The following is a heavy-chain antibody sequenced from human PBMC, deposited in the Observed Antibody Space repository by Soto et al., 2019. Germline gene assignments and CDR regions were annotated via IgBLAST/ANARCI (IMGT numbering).Heavy chain of an antibody. CDR1: GFTFSSYR. Sequence: GGTLRLSWAAAGFTFSSYRMHWVRQAPGKGLEWVAFIWYDGSNKYCADSVKGRFTISRDNSKNTLYLQMNSLRAEDTAVYYCAKDEYTAMAFGYRGQGTLVTVPS. CDR3: AKDEYTAMAFGY. D-gene: IGHD5-18*01. J-gene: IGHJ4*02. CDR2: IWYDGSNK. V-gene: IGHV3-30*02.